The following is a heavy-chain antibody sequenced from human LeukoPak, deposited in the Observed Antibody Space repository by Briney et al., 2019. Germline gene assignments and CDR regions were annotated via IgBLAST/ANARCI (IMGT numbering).Heavy chain of an antibody. D-gene: IGHD3-10*01. CDR1: GFTFSSYS. CDR3: ARAPYGSGSYSGSDY. V-gene: IGHV3-21*01. Sequence: PGGSLRLSCAASGFTFSSYSMNWVRQAPGKRLEWVSSISSSSSYIHYADSVKGRFTISRDNAKNSLYLQMNSLRAEDTAVYYCARAPYGSGSYSGSDYWGQGTLVTVSS. J-gene: IGHJ4*02. CDR2: ISSSSSYI.